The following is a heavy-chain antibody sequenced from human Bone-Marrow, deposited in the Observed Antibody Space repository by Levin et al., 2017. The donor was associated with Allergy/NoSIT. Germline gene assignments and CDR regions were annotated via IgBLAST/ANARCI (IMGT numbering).Heavy chain of an antibody. D-gene: IGHD6-13*01. CDR1: GGSISSYY. CDR2: IYYSGST. J-gene: IGHJ6*03. CDR3: ARVSPQQQLAHPFYYYYYYMDV. V-gene: IGHV4-59*01. Sequence: PSETLSLTCTVSGGSISSYYWSWIRQPPGKGLEWIGYIYYSGSTNYNPSLKSRVTISVDTSKNQFSLKLSSVTAADTAVYYCARVSPQQQLAHPFYYYYYYMDVWGKGTTVTVSS.